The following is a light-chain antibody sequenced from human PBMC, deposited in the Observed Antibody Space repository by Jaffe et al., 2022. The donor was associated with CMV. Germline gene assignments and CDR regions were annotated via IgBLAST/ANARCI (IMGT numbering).Light chain of an antibody. J-gene: IGLJ3*02. CDR1: ASNIASNT. CDR2: SDS. CDR3: AAWDDSLTWF. Sequence: QSVLTQPPSTSGTPGQRVTISCSGGASNIASNTVVWYQQLPGMAPKLLVYSDSRRPSGVPDRFSASKSGTSASLAISGLQSEDAATYYCAAWDDSLTWFFGGGTVLTVL. V-gene: IGLV1-44*01.